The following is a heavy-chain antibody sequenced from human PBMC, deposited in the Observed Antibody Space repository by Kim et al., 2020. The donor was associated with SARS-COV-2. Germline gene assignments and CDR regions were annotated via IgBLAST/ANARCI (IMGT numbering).Heavy chain of an antibody. J-gene: IGHJ6*02. V-gene: IGHV4-34*01. Sequence: SETLSLICAVYGGSFSGYYWSWIRQPPGKGLEWIGEINHSGSTNYNPSLKSRVTISVDTSKNQFSLKLSSVTAADTAVYYCAREERGYYYYGMDVWGQGTTVTVSS. CDR1: GGSFSGYY. CDR3: AREERGYYYYGMDV. CDR2: INHSGST.